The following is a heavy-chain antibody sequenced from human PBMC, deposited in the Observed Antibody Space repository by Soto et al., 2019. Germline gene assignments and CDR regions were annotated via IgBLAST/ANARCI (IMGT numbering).Heavy chain of an antibody. CDR1: GYTFNNYG. Sequence: QVQLVQSGAEVKKPGASVKVSCKASGYTFNNYGISWVRQAPGQGLEWMGWIGPYNGNTDHAQNFQGRVTMTTDTSTNTAYMELRSLRSDDTALYYCARCYCSVGSCYTCWHFDLWGRGTLDTVSS. CDR2: IGPYNGNT. J-gene: IGHJ2*01. D-gene: IGHD2-15*01. CDR3: ARCYCSVGSCYTCWHFDL. V-gene: IGHV1-18*01.